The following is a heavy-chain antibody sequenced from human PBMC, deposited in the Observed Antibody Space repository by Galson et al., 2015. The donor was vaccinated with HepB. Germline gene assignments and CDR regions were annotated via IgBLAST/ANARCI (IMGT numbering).Heavy chain of an antibody. CDR2: ITGDNGRT. CDR3: ARYGRDSTGYFFYYDL. CDR1: GFTFTNYS. J-gene: IGHJ4*02. D-gene: IGHD3-22*01. Sequence: SVKLSCKASGFTFTNYSLHWLRQAPGQRPEWMGWITGDNGRTSQSLTFQGRLSISRDTSTSTVYMELSSLKSEDTALYYCARYGRDSTGYFFYYDLWGQGTLVTVAS. V-gene: IGHV1-3*01.